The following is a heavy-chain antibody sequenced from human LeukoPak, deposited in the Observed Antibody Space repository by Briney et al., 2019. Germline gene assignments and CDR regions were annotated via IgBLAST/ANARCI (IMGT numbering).Heavy chain of an antibody. J-gene: IGHJ4*02. CDR1: GFTFSSYA. D-gene: IGHD6-19*01. CDR2: ISGSGGST. CDR3: AKGRVPYSSGWYSDY. Sequence: QSGGSLRLSCAASGFTFSSYAMSWVRQAPGKGLEWVSAISGSGGSTCYADSVKGRFTISRDNSKDTLYLQMNSLRAEDTAVYYCAKGRVPYSSGWYSDYWGQGTLVTVSS. V-gene: IGHV3-23*01.